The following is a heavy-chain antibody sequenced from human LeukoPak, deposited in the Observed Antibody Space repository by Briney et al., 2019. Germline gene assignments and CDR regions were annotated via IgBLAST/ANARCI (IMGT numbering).Heavy chain of an antibody. D-gene: IGHD7-27*01. CDR3: ARFTGAKGSFDY. V-gene: IGHV1-2*02. CDR2: INPNSGGT. CDR1: GYTFTGYY. J-gene: IGHJ4*02. Sequence: ASVKVSCKASGYTFTGYYMHWVRQAPGQGLEWMGWINPNSGGTNYAQKFQGRVTMTRDTSISTAYMELSRLRSDDTAVCYCARFTGAKGSFDYWGQGTLVTVSS.